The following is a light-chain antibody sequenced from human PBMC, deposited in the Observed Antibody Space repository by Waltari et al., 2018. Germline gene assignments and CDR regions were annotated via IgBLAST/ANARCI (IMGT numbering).Light chain of an antibody. Sequence: IVLTQSPATLSLSPGERAALSCRASQSINRYLACYQQKPGPAPRLLIYDAYNRATGIPARFSGRGSGTDFTLSITTLEPEDFAVYYCQQRDNWPRTFGQGTRVEV. CDR3: QQRDNWPRT. CDR2: DAY. CDR1: QSINRY. V-gene: IGKV3-11*01. J-gene: IGKJ1*01.